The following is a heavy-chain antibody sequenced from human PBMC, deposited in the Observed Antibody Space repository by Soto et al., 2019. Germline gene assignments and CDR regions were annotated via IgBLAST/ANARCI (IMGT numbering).Heavy chain of an antibody. J-gene: IGHJ4*02. Sequence: QVQLQESGPGLVKTSGTLSLPCAVSGGSISTSNWWSWVRQPPGKGLEWIGEVYHSGSTNYNPSLKSRVAMSVDKSMDQFSLKFNSVTAANTALYYCARTSTIGTRLDYWGQGSLVTVSS. CDR3: ARTSTIGTRLDY. CDR2: VYHSGST. D-gene: IGHD1-1*01. CDR1: GGSISTSNW. V-gene: IGHV4-4*02.